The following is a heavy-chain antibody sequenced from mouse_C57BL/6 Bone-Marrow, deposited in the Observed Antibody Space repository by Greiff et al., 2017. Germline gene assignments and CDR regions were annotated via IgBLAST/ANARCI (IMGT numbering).Heavy chain of an antibody. CDR3: ARDYGNSYWYFDV. D-gene: IGHD1-1*01. CDR2: IYPRDGST. CDR1: GYTFTSYD. V-gene: IGHV1-85*01. Sequence: QAQLQQSGPELVKPGASVKLSCKASGYTFTSYDINWVKQRPGQGLEWIGWIYPRDGSTKYNEKFKGKATLTVDTSSSTAYMELHSLTSEDSAVYFCARDYGNSYWYFDVWGTGTTVTVSS. J-gene: IGHJ1*03.